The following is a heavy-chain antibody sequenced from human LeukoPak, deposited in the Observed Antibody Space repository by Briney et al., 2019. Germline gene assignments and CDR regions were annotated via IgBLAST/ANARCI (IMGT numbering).Heavy chain of an antibody. Sequence: PGGSLRLSCAASGFTFSSYEMNWVRQAPGKGLEWVSYISSSGSTIYYADSAKGRFTISRDNAKNSLYLQMNSLRAEDTAVYYCARDEVTMVRGLFRFDYWGQGTLVTVSS. J-gene: IGHJ4*02. D-gene: IGHD3-10*01. V-gene: IGHV3-48*03. CDR2: ISSSGSTI. CDR3: ARDEVTMVRGLFRFDY. CDR1: GFTFSSYE.